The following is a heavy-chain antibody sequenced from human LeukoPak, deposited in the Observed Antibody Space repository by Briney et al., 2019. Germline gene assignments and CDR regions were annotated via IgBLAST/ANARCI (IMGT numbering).Heavy chain of an antibody. CDR2: TRNKANSYTT. J-gene: IGHJ3*02. CDR1: GVTLSNYA. CDR3: ARVRYCSSTTCRGAFDI. Sequence: GGSLRLSCVASGVTLSNYAMSWARQAPGKGLEWVGRTRNKANSYTTEYAASVKGRFTISRADSENSLYLQMNSLKTEDTAVYYCARVRYCSSTTCRGAFDIWGQGTMVTVSS. D-gene: IGHD2-2*01. V-gene: IGHV3-72*01.